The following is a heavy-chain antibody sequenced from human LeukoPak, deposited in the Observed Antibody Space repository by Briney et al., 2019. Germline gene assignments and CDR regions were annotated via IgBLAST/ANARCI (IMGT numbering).Heavy chain of an antibody. CDR1: GGTFSSYA. CDR3: ATDLGYSSGWYMDY. J-gene: IGHJ4*02. Sequence: GASVKVSCKASGGTFSSYAISWVRQAPGQGLEWMGGIIPIFGTANYAQKFQGRVTMTEDTSTDTAYMELSSLRSEDTAVYYCATDLGYSSGWYMDYWGQGTLVTVSS. CDR2: IIPIFGTA. V-gene: IGHV1-69*06. D-gene: IGHD6-19*01.